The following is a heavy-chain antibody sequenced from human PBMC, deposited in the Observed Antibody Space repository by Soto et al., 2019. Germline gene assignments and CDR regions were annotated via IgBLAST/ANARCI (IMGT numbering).Heavy chain of an antibody. CDR1: GFTFSNYA. CDR3: AKDRLAGGFDY. V-gene: IGHV3-23*04. Sequence: DVQLVDSGGGLVQPGGSLRLSCAASGFTFSNYAMNWVRQAPGKGLEWVSLVSATAGTTYHTNSVKGPFTISRDNSRNTVYLQMNSLRADDTDVYYCAKDRLAGGFDYWGQGTLVTVSS. J-gene: IGHJ4*02. CDR2: VSATAGTT. D-gene: IGHD3-16*01.